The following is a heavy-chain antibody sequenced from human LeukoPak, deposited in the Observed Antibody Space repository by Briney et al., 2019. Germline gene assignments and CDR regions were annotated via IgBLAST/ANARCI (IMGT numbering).Heavy chain of an antibody. Sequence: SETPSLTCTVSGGSISSYYWSWIRQPPGKGLEWIGEINHSGSTNYNPSLKSRVTISVDTSKNQFSLKLSSVTAADTAVYYCAGTYYYDSSGYYYPDWGQGTLVTVSS. D-gene: IGHD3-22*01. V-gene: IGHV4-34*01. J-gene: IGHJ4*02. CDR2: INHSGST. CDR1: GGSISSYY. CDR3: AGTYYYDSSGYYYPD.